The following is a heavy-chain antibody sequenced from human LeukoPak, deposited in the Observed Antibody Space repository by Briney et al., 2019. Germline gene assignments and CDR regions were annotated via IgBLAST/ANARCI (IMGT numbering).Heavy chain of an antibody. J-gene: IGHJ6*03. Sequence: ASVKVSCKASGYTFTGYYMHWVRQAPGQGLEWMGWINPNSGGTNYAQKFQGRVTMNRDTSISTAYMELSRLRSDDTAVYYCASAIPGNYDYYYYYYMDVWGKGTTVTVSS. CDR2: INPNSGGT. CDR3: ASAIPGNYDYYYYYYMDV. V-gene: IGHV1-2*02. CDR1: GYTFTGYY. D-gene: IGHD3-22*01.